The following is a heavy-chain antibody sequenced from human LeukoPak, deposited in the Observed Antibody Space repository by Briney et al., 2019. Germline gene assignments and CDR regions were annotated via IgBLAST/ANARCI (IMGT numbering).Heavy chain of an antibody. J-gene: IGHJ4*02. V-gene: IGHV3-73*01. CDR2: IRSKANSYAT. CDR3: TSKAPTVTTGFDY. D-gene: IGHD4-17*01. Sequence: GGSLTLSCAASGFTFSGYAMHWVRQASGKGLEWVGRIRSKANSYATAYAASVKGRFTISRDDSKNTAYLQMNSLKTEDTAVYYCTSKAPTVTTGFDYWGQGTLVTVSS. CDR1: GFTFSGYA.